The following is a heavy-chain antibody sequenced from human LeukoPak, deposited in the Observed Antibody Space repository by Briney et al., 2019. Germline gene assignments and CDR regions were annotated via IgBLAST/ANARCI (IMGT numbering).Heavy chain of an antibody. V-gene: IGHV3-23*01. J-gene: IGHJ4*02. CDR1: GFTFSSYG. CDR2: ISGSGSST. D-gene: IGHD2-2*01. CDR3: SKWQAIVLVPAARSPIDY. Sequence: GGSLRLSCAASGFTFSSYGMNWVRQAPGKGLEWVSAISGSGSSTYYADSVKGRFTISRDNSKHTLYLQMNSLRAEDTAVYYCSKWQAIVLVPAARSPIDYWGQGTLVTVSS.